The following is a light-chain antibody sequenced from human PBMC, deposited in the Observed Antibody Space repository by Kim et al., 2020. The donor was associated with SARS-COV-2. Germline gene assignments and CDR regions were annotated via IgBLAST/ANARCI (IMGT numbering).Light chain of an antibody. CDR2: GAS. Sequence: TLSLSPGERATLSCRASQSVSSSYLAWYQQKPGQAPRLLIYGASSRATGIPDRFSGSGSGTDFTLTISRLEPEDFAVYYCQQWGTFGQGTKVDIK. V-gene: IGKV3-20*01. J-gene: IGKJ1*01. CDR1: QSVSSSY. CDR3: QQWGT.